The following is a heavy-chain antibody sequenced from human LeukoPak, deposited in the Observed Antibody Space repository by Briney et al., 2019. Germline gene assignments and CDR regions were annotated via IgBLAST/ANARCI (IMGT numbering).Heavy chain of an antibody. Sequence: PGGSLRLSCAASGFTFSSYAMNWVRQAPGKGLEWVSVIYSGGSTYYADSVKGRFTISRDNSKNTLYLQMNSLRAEDTAVYYCARDAGGLADYWGQGTLVTVSS. CDR2: IYSGGST. D-gene: IGHD3-16*01. CDR3: ARDAGGLADY. V-gene: IGHV3-66*01. J-gene: IGHJ4*02. CDR1: GFTFSSYA.